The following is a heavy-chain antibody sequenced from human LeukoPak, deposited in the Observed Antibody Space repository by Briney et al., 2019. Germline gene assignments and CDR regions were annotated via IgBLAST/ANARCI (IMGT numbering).Heavy chain of an antibody. V-gene: IGHV4-4*09. CDR1: GASISSYY. CDR2: IYTSGRT. CDR3: AGATYYDFWSGYYHFDY. J-gene: IGHJ4*02. D-gene: IGHD3-3*01. Sequence: SETLSLTCTVSGASISSYYWSWIRQPPGKGLEWFGYIYTSGRTNYNPSLKSRVTISVDTSKNQFSLKLSSVTAADTAVYYCAGATYYDFWSGYYHFDYWGQGTLVTVSS.